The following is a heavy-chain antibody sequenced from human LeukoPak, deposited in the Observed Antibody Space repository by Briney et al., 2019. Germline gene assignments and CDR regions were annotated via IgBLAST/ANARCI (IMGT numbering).Heavy chain of an antibody. CDR2: IRSDGSTT. CDR3: ALGLAATAC. D-gene: IGHD1-1*01. J-gene: IGHJ4*02. V-gene: IGHV3-74*01. Sequence: PWGSLRLTCAASGFTFSSCCNHWVRQDPGKGLVWVSRIRSDGSTTSYADSVKGRFTISRDNAQNTPDLQMNNLTAEDTAVHYGALGLAATACWGQGSLVTVSS. CDR1: GFTFSSCC.